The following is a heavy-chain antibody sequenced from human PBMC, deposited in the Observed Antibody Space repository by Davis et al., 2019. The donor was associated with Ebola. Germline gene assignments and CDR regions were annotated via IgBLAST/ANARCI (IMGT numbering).Heavy chain of an antibody. D-gene: IGHD6-19*01. CDR3: ARRGIAVAGTGYFQH. J-gene: IGHJ1*01. CDR2: IYHSGST. Sequence: MPSETLSLTCTVSGGSISSSSHYWGWIRQPPGKGLEWIGEIYHSGSTNYNPSLKSRVTISVDKSKNQFSLKLSSVTAADTAVYYCARRGIAVAGTGYFQHWGQGTLVTVSS. V-gene: IGHV4-39*01. CDR1: GGSISSSSHY.